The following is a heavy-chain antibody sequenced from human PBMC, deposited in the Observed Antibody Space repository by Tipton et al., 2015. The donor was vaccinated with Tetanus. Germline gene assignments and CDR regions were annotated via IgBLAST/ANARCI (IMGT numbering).Heavy chain of an antibody. CDR2: IFPGGSAV. J-gene: IGHJ5*02. D-gene: IGHD6-6*01. CDR3: ARHGWGTSYSWFDP. CDR1: GYNFATFW. V-gene: IGHV5-51*01. Sequence: QLVQSGAEVKRPGESLNISCKASGYNFATFWIGWVRQKPGKGLEWMGIIFPGGSAVRYSPTFEGQVTISADKSTTTAYLRWDRVKVSDPAVYYCARHGWGTSYSWFDPWGPGTRVTVSS.